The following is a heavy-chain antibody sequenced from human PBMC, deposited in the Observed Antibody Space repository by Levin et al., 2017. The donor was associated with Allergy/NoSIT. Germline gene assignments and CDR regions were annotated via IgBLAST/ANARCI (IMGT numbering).Heavy chain of an antibody. V-gene: IGHV3-53*01. D-gene: IGHD3-22*01. CDR3: ARGLYDRAAAADY. CDR2: IYSGGST. J-gene: IGHJ4*02. CDR1: GFTVSSNY. Sequence: SGGSLRLSCAASGFTVSSNYMSWVRQAPGKGLEWVSVIYSGGSTYYADSVKGRFTISRDNSKNTLYLQMNSLRAEDTAVYYCARGLYDRAAAADYWGQGTLVTVSS.